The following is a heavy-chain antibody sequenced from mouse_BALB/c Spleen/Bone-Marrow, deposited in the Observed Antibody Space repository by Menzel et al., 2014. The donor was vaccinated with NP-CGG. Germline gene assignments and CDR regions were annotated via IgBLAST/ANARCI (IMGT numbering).Heavy chain of an antibody. Sequence: VQLQQSGAELMKPGASVKISCKATGYTFSSYWIEWVKQRPGHGLEWIGEILPGSGSTNYNEKSKGKATFTADTSSNPAYMQLSSLTSEDSAVYYCAREDGLWYFDVWGAGTTVTVSS. CDR3: AREDGLWYFDV. CDR2: ILPGSGST. D-gene: IGHD1-1*01. J-gene: IGHJ1*01. V-gene: IGHV1-9*01. CDR1: GYTFSSYW.